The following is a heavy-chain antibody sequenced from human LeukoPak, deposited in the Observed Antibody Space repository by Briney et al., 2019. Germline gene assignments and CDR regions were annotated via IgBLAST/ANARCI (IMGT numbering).Heavy chain of an antibody. V-gene: IGHV4-34*01. J-gene: IGHJ2*01. CDR1: GGSFSGYY. CDR3: ARGTPHYYDSSGYYYFWYFDL. D-gene: IGHD3-22*01. CDR2: INHSGST. Sequence: SETLSLTCAVYGGSFSGYYWSWIRQPPGKGLEWIGEINHSGSTNYNPSLKSRVTISVDTSKNQSSLKLSSVTAADTAVYYCARGTPHYYDSSGYYYFWYFDLWGRGILVTVSS.